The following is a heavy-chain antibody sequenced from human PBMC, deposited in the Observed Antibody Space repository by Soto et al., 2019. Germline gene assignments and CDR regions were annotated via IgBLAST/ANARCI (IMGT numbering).Heavy chain of an antibody. CDR1: GFTFSSYA. CDR3: AKGPSYYYDSSGYFDY. Sequence: ASGFTFSSYAMSWVRQAPGKGLEWVSAISGSGGSTYYADSVKGRFTISRDNSKNTLYLQMNSLRAEDTAVYYCAKGPSYYYDSSGYFDYWGQGXLVTVYS. D-gene: IGHD3-22*01. J-gene: IGHJ4*02. CDR2: ISGSGGST. V-gene: IGHV3-23*01.